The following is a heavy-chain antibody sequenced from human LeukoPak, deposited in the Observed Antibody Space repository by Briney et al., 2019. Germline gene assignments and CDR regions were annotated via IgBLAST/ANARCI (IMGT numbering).Heavy chain of an antibody. J-gene: IGHJ5*02. CDR3: ARDFSVRGPRFDP. D-gene: IGHD3-10*01. CDR2: INPNSGGT. V-gene: IGHV1-2*02. Sequence: ASVKVSCKASGYIFTGYYMHWVRQAPGQGLEWMGWINPNSGGTNSAQKFQGRVTMTRDTSISTAYMELSRLTSDDTAVYYCARDFSVRGPRFDPWGQGTLVTVSS. CDR1: GYIFTGYY.